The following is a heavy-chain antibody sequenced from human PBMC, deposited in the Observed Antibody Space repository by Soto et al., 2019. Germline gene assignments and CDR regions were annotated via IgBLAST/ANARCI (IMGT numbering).Heavy chain of an antibody. CDR3: TKLTSWYGGWFDP. J-gene: IGHJ5*02. V-gene: IGHV3-23*04. CDR2: ISGSGGST. CDR1: GGTFSSYA. Sequence: VQLVQSGAEVKKPGSSVKVSCKASGGTFSSYAISWVRQTPGKGLEWVSVISGSGGSTNYADSVKGRLTISRDNSKNTLFLQINSLRADDTAVYYCTKLTSWYGGWFDPWGQGTLVTVSS. D-gene: IGHD3-16*01.